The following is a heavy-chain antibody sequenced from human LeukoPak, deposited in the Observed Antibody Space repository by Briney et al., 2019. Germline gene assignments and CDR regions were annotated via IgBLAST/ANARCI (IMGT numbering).Heavy chain of an antibody. V-gene: IGHV3-7*01. Sequence: GGSLRLSCAASGFTFSTYWMSWVCQAPGKGLEWVASIKQDGGEEYYMDSVKGRFTISRDNAKNSLYLQMNSLRAEDTAVYYCAREWHPTFDYWGQGSLVTVSS. CDR2: IKQDGGEE. CDR1: GFTFSTYW. CDR3: AREWHPTFDY. D-gene: IGHD4-17*01. J-gene: IGHJ4*02.